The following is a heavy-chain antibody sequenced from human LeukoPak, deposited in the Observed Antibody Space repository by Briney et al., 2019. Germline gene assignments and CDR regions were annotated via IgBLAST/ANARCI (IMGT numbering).Heavy chain of an antibody. CDR3: AKGLQQWLVPFDY. V-gene: IGHV3-30-3*01. Sequence: PGGSLRLSCAASGFTFSSYAIHWVRQAPGKGLEWVAVISYDGSNKYYADSVKGRFTISRDNFKSTLYLQMNSLRVEDTAVYYCAKGLQQWLVPFDYWGQGTLVTVSS. CDR1: GFTFSSYA. D-gene: IGHD6-19*01. CDR2: ISYDGSNK. J-gene: IGHJ4*02.